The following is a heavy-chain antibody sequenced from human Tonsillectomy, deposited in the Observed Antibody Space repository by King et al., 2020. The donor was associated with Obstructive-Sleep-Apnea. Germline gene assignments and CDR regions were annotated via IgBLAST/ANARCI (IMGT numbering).Heavy chain of an antibody. J-gene: IGHJ3*02. CDR3: AADLSGSTDAFDI. D-gene: IGHD1-26*01. Sequence: QLVESGPEVKKPGTSVKVSCKASGFTFTSSAVQWVRQARGQRLEWIGWIVVGSGNTNYTQKFQERVTITRDMSTSTAYMELSSLRSEDTAVYYCAADLSGSTDAFDIWGQGTMVTVSS. CDR1: GFTFTSSA. CDR2: IVVGSGNT. V-gene: IGHV1-58*01.